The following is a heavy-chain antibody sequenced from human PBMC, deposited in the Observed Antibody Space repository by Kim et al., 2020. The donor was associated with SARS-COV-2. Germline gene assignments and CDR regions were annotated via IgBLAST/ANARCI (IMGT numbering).Heavy chain of an antibody. CDR1: GDSVSSNSAG. CDR3: TRATQGRLDY. CDR2: TYYRSRWNN. Sequence: SQTLSLTCAISGDSVSSNSAGWTWIRQSPSRGLEWLGRTYYRSRWNNDYALSVKSRITFSADTSKNQFSLQLNSVTPEDTAVYYCTRATQGRLDYWGQGTLVTVSS. J-gene: IGHJ4*02. D-gene: IGHD3-10*01. V-gene: IGHV6-1*01.